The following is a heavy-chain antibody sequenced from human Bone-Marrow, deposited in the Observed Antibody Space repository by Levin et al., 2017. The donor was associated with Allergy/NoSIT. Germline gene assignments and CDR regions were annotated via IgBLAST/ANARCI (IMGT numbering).Heavy chain of an antibody. CDR1: GFTFSDYY. CDR3: ARDWGYSSSLRPLTYGMDV. V-gene: IGHV3-11*01. J-gene: IGHJ6*02. Sequence: GGSLRLSCAASGFTFSDYYMSWIRQAPGKGLEWVSYISSSGSTIYYADSVKGRFTISRDNAKNSLYLQMNSLRAEDTAVYYCARDWGYSSSLRPLTYGMDVWGQGTTVTVSS. D-gene: IGHD6-13*01. CDR2: ISSSGSTI.